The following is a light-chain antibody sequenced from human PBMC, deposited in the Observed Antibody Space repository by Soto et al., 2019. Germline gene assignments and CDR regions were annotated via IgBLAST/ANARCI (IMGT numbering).Light chain of an antibody. CDR1: QHIPNNY. J-gene: IGKJ5*01. CDR3: QQRGDWPIT. CDR2: DAS. V-gene: IGKV3-11*01. Sequence: DIELPPYPEHLPLPPGEKSTLSCRATQHIPNNYLAWYQQKPGQAPRLLIYDASNRATGIPARFSGSGSGTDFTLTISSLEPDDFAVYYCQQRGDWPITFGQGTLLDIK.